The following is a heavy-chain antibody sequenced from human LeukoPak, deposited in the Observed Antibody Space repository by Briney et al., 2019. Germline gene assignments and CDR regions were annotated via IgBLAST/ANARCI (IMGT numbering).Heavy chain of an antibody. CDR3: ARAYGSGSYYTLDY. V-gene: IGHV3-66*01. J-gene: IGHJ4*02. D-gene: IGHD3-10*01. CDR1: GFTVSSNY. Sequence: GGSLRLSCAASGFTVSSNYMSWVRQAPGKGLEWVSVIYSGGSTYYADSVKGRFTISRDNSKNTLYLQMNSLRAEDTAVYYCARAYGSGSYYTLDYWAREPWSPSPQ. CDR2: IYSGGST.